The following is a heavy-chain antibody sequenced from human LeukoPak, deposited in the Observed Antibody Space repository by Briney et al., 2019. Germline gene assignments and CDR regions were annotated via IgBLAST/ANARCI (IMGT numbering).Heavy chain of an antibody. V-gene: IGHV1-18*01. J-gene: IGHJ3*02. CDR1: GYTFSRYG. CDR2: ITAYDGNT. Sequence: ASVNVSCKASGYTFSRYGITWVRPAPRQGLEWMGWITAYDGNTNFPQNFQARVTMTTDTSTNTAHMELRSLRSDDTAVYYCARQSFIAGDNWNYVLNGDDALDIWGQGTMVTVSS. D-gene: IGHD1-7*01. CDR3: ARQSFIAGDNWNYVLNGDDALDI.